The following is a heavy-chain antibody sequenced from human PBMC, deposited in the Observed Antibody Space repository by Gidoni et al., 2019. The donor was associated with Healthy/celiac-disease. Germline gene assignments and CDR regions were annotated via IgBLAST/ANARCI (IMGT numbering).Heavy chain of an antibody. CDR2: ISGSCGST. CDR1: GFPFRSYA. Sequence: EVQLLESGGGLVQPGGSLRLSCAASGFPFRSYAMSWVRQAPGKGLEGVSAISGSCGSTYYADSVKGRFTISRDNSKNTLYLQMNSLRAEDTAVYYCAKDMRWLVLEWYFDLWGRGTLVTVSS. CDR3: AKDMRWLVLEWYFDL. V-gene: IGHV3-23*01. D-gene: IGHD6-19*01. J-gene: IGHJ2*01.